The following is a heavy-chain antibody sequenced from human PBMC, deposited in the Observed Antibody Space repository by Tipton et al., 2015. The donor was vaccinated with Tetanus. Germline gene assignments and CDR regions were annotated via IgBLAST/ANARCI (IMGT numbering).Heavy chain of an antibody. J-gene: IGHJ4*02. Sequence: GLVKPSGTLSLTCAVSGGSISSGNWWSWVRQSPGKGLEWIGEIHQSGSTSYNPSLKSRVSMSVDKSKNEISLKLNSVTAVDTAIYYCARGPKHWLTAGQVYWGQGILVTVSS. V-gene: IGHV4-4*02. D-gene: IGHD6-19*01. CDR1: GGSISSGNW. CDR2: IHQSGST. CDR3: ARGPKHWLTAGQVY.